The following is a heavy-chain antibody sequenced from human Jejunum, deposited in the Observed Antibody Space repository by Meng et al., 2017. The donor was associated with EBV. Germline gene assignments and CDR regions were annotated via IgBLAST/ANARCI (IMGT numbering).Heavy chain of an antibody. J-gene: IGHJ4*02. CDR1: GFTFSSYS. Sequence: EVQLLESGGGLVQPGGSLRLSCAASGFTFSSYSMSWVRQAPGKGLEWVSTVSGSGGNTYYADSVKGRFTISRGISKNTLYLQMNSLTAEDTAIYYCAKLLKYWGQGTLVTVSS. CDR3: AKLLKY. V-gene: IGHV3-23*01. CDR2: VSGSGGNT.